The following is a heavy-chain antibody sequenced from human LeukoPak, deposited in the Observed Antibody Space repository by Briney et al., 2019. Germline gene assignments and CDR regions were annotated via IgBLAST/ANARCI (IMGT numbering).Heavy chain of an antibody. Sequence: KPSETLSLTCTVSGGSISSYYWSWIRQPPGKGLEWIGYIYYSGSTNYNPSLKSRVTISVDTSKNQFSLKLSSVTAADTAVYYRARSSPWGSDYWGQGTLVTVSS. J-gene: IGHJ4*02. CDR2: IYYSGST. CDR1: GGSISSYY. V-gene: IGHV4-59*01. D-gene: IGHD2-15*01. CDR3: ARSSPWGSDY.